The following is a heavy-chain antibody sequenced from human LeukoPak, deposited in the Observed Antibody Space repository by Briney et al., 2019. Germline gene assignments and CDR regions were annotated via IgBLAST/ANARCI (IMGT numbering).Heavy chain of an antibody. Sequence: SETLSLTCSVSGGSISSSSQYWGWIRQPPGKGLEWIGSIYYSGSTYYNPSLKSRITISVDTSKNQFSLKLFSVTAADTAVYYCAREFDAWGQGSLVTVSS. V-gene: IGHV4-39*07. CDR2: IYYSGST. CDR1: GGSISSSSQY. J-gene: IGHJ5*02. CDR3: AREFDA.